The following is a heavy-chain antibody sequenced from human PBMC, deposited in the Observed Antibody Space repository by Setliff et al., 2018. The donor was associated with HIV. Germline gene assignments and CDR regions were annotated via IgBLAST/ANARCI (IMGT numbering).Heavy chain of an antibody. V-gene: IGHV1-46*01. J-gene: IGHJ4*02. Sequence: KVSCKASGYTFTTYSIYWVRQAPGQGLEWMGIISPSGGGTRDAQKFQGRISMTRDTSTSTVYMELSSLRSEDTAVYYCARGGLLFGMMNYFDSWGQGTLVTVSS. CDR3: ARGGLLFGMMNYFDS. CDR1: GYTFTTYS. CDR2: ISPSGGGT. D-gene: IGHD2-21*02.